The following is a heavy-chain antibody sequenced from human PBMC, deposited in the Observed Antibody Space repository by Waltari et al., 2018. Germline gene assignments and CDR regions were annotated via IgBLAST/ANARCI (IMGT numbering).Heavy chain of an antibody. D-gene: IGHD3-9*01. J-gene: IGHJ4*02. V-gene: IGHV3-23*04. Sequence: EVQLVESGGGLVQPGGSLRLSCAASGFTFSSYAMSWVRQAPGKGLEWVSAISGSGGRTYCADSVKGRFTISRDNSKNTLYLQMNSLRAEDTAVYYCANSLRYFDWLSPDYWGQGTLVTVSS. CDR2: ISGSGGRT. CDR3: ANSLRYFDWLSPDY. CDR1: GFTFSSYA.